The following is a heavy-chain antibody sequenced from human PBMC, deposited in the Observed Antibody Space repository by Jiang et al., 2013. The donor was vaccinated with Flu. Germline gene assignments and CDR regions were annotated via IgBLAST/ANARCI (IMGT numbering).Heavy chain of an antibody. Sequence: GPGLVKPSETLSLTCTVSGGSISSSSYYWGWIRQPPGKGLEWIGSIYYSGSTYYNPSLKSRVTISVDTSKNQFSLKLSSVTAADTAVYYCARTRYNWNYSGYWGQGTLGHRLL. D-gene: IGHD1-20*01. CDR3: ARTRYNWNYSGY. J-gene: IGHJ4*02. CDR1: GGSISSSSYY. V-gene: IGHV4-39*01. CDR2: IYYSGST.